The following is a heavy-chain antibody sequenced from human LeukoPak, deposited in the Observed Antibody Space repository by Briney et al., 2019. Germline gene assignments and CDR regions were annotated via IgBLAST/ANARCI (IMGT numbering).Heavy chain of an antibody. V-gene: IGHV4-34*01. CDR1: GGSFSGYY. CDR3: ASIAVAGTVSDNDY. D-gene: IGHD6-19*01. J-gene: IGHJ4*02. CDR2: INHSGST. Sequence: SGTLSLTCAVYGGSFSGYYWSWIRQPPGKGLEWIGEINHSGSTNYNPSLKSRVTISVDTSKNQFSLKLSSVTAADTAVYYCASIAVAGTVSDNDYWGQGTLVTVSS.